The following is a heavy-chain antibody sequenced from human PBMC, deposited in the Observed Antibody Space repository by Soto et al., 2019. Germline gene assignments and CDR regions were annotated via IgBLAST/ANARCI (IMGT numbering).Heavy chain of an antibody. D-gene: IGHD6-19*01. CDR2: IKHGGSS. V-gene: IGHV4-34*01. CDR3: ARGGSSEWQVALDI. CDR1: AGSFSHYY. Sequence: QVQQQPWGAGLLKPSETLSLTCTVYAGSFSHYYWNWIRQSPGKGLECIGKIKHGGSSSYNPSLRSRVSISVDMSKNQFSRTLSSVTAADTAVYYCARGGSSEWQVALDIWGQGTMVPVSS. J-gene: IGHJ3*02.